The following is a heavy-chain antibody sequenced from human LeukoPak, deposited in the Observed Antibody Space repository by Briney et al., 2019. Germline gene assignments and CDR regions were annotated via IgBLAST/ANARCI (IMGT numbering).Heavy chain of an antibody. D-gene: IGHD6-13*01. V-gene: IGHV3-30*18. CDR1: GFTFSSYG. CDR3: AKVSYAAAAGEHDY. Sequence: GGSLRLSCAASGFTFSSYGMHWVRQAPGKGLEWVAVISYDGSNKYYADSVKGRFTISRDNSKNTLCLQMNSLRAEDTAVYYCAKVSYAAAAGEHDYWGQGTLVTVSS. J-gene: IGHJ4*02. CDR2: ISYDGSNK.